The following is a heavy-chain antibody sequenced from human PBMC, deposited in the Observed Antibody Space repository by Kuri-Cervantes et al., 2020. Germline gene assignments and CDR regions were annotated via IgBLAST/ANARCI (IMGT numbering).Heavy chain of an antibody. CDR2: IGNAGYT. CDR1: GFTFSSYD. D-gene: IGHD3-3*01. V-gene: IGHV3-13*01. J-gene: IGHJ6*02. Sequence: GESLKISCAASGFTFSSYDMHWVRQATGKGLEWVSAIGNAGYTYYPGSVNGRFTISRENAKNSLYLQMNSLRAGDTAVYYCARARSSSGGYYTHGLGVWSYYYYGMDVWGQGTMVTVSS. CDR3: ARARSSSGGYYTHGLGVWSYYYYGMDV.